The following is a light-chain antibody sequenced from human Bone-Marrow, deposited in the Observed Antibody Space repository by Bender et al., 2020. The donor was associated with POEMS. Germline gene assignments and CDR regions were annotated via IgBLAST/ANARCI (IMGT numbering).Light chain of an antibody. CDR3: ASHTTTSTPYV. V-gene: IGLV2-14*01. Sequence: QSALTQPASVSGSPGQSITISCTGTSSDVSAYTYVSWYQQHPGKVPKLMIYDVSNRPSGVSNRFSGSKSGNTASLTISGLQAEDEADYFCASHTTTSTPYVFGTGTRVTVL. J-gene: IGLJ1*01. CDR1: SSDVSAYTY. CDR2: DVS.